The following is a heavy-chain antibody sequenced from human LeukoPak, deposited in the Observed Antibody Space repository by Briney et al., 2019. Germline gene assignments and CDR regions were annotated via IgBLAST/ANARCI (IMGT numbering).Heavy chain of an antibody. Sequence: SQTLSLTCAISGDSVSSNSAAWDWIRQSPSRGLEWLGRTYYRSKWYNDYAVSVKSRITINPDTSKNQFSLQLNSVTPEDTAVYYCARGVKYNWNDEGFDYWGQGTLVTVSS. J-gene: IGHJ4*02. CDR2: TYYRSKWYN. CDR3: ARGVKYNWNDEGFDY. CDR1: GDSVSSNSAA. D-gene: IGHD1-20*01. V-gene: IGHV6-1*01.